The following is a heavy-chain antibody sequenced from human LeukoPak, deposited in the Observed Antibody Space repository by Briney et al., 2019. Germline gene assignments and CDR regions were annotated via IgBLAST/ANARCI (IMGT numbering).Heavy chain of an antibody. J-gene: IGHJ4*02. D-gene: IGHD5-18*01. Sequence: EASVKVSCKASGGTFSSYAISWVRQAPGRGLEWMGGIIPIFGTANYAQKFQGRVTITADKSTSTAYMELSSLRSEDTAVYYCARAVVDTAGFDYWGQGTLVTVSS. CDR1: GGTFSSYA. CDR3: ARAVVDTAGFDY. V-gene: IGHV1-69*06. CDR2: IIPIFGTA.